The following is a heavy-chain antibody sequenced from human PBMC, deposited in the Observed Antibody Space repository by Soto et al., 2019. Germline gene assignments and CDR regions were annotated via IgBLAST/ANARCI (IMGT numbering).Heavy chain of an antibody. CDR1: GYTFTSYD. D-gene: IGHD3-16*01. Sequence: GASVKVSCKASGYTFTSYDINWVRQATGQGLEWMGWMNPNSGNTGYAQKFQGRVTMTRNTSISTAYMELSSLRSEDTAVYYCAGAPFKGGNYYYYGMDVWGQGTTVTVSS. CDR2: MNPNSGNT. CDR3: AGAPFKGGNYYYYGMDV. V-gene: IGHV1-8*01. J-gene: IGHJ6*02.